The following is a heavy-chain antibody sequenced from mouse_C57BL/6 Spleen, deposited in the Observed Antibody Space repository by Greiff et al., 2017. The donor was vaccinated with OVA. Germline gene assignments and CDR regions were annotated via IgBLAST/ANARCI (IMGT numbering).Heavy chain of an antibody. CDR1: GFTFSDYG. Sequence: EVQGVESGGGLVKPGGSLKLSCAASGFTFSDYGMHWVRQAPEKGLEWVAYISSGSSTIYYADTVKGRFTISRDNAKNTLFLQMTSLRSEDTAMDYCASSPYDSYYPFAYWGQGTLVTVSA. CDR2: ISSGSSTI. J-gene: IGHJ3*01. D-gene: IGHD2-3*01. CDR3: ASSPYDSYYPFAY. V-gene: IGHV5-17*01.